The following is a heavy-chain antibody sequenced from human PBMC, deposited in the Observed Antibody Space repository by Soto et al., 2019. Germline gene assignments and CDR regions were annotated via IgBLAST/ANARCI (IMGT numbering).Heavy chain of an antibody. V-gene: IGHV4-34*01. D-gene: IGHD6-6*01. Sequence: QVQLQQWGAGLLKPSETLSLTCAVYGGSFSGYYWSWIRQPPGKGLEWIGEINHSGSTNYNPSLKSIVTISVDTSKNQFSLKLSSVTAADTAVYYCARSPARLAARPTPFDYWGQGTLVTVSS. CDR1: GGSFSGYY. CDR3: ARSPARLAARPTPFDY. J-gene: IGHJ4*02. CDR2: INHSGST.